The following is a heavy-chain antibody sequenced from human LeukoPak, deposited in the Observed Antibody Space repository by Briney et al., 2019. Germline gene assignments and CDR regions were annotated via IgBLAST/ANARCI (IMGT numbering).Heavy chain of an antibody. CDR3: ASPVVVTASPFDY. CDR2: ISSSGSTI. V-gene: IGHV3-48*04. J-gene: IGHJ4*02. CDR1: GFTFMKYN. D-gene: IGHD2-21*02. Sequence: GGSLRLSCEASGFTFMKYNMNWVRQAPGKGLEWVSYISSSGSTIYYADSVKGRFTISRDNAKNSLYLQMNSLRAEDTAVYYCASPVVVTASPFDYWGQGTLVTVSS.